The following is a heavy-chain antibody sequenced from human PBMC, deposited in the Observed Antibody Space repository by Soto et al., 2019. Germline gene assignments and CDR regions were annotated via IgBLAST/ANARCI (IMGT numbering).Heavy chain of an antibody. D-gene: IGHD3-22*01. CDR3: ARDIFGYYYDSSGYYYDD. CDR2: INAGNGNT. V-gene: IGHV1-3*01. J-gene: IGHJ4*02. CDR1: GCTFTSYA. Sequence: XSVKVSCTPSGCTFTSYAMHLVRQAPGQRLEWMGWINAGNGNTKYSQKFQGRVTITRDASASTAYMELSSLRYEDTAVYYCARDIFGYYYDSSGYYYDDWGQGTLVTVSS.